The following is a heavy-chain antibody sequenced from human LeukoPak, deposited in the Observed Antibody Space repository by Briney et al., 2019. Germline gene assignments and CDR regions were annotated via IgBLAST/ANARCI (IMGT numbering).Heavy chain of an antibody. J-gene: IGHJ6*03. CDR1: GDSVSSNIAV. D-gene: IGHD6-13*01. Sequence: SQTLSLTCAISGDSVSSNIAVWNWIRQSPSRGLEWLGRTYYRSKWYDEYAVSVKSRITINPDTSKNQFSLQLNSVTPEDTAVYYCAREGSSWYEDYYYYMDVWGKGTTVTVSS. CDR3: AREGSSWYEDYYYYMDV. CDR2: TYYRSKWYD. V-gene: IGHV6-1*01.